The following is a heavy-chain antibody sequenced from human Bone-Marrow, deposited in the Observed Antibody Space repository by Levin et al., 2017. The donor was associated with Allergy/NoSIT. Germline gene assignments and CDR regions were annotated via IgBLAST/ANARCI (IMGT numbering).Heavy chain of an antibody. V-gene: IGHV1-24*01. J-gene: IGHJ4*02. CDR2: FDPEDGET. CDR3: EYPSDHDSSGWPYFDY. CDR1: GYTLTELS. D-gene: IGHD6-19*01. Sequence: ASVKVSCKVSGYTLTELSMHWVRQAPGKGLEWMGGFDPEDGETIYAQKFQGRVTMTEDTSTDTAYMELSSLRSEDTAVYYCEYPSDHDSSGWPYFDYWGQGTLVTVSS.